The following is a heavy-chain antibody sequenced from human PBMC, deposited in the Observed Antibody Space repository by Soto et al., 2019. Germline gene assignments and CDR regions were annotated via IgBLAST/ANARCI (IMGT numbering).Heavy chain of an antibody. D-gene: IGHD2-2*02. CDR2: IIPIFNST. CDR1: GSRFSNYV. CDR3: AREGRGKKAGYNGLVSLGY. Sequence: QVQLVQSGAEVKTPGSSLKVSCKVSGSRFSNYVISWVRQAPGHGLEWLGRIIPIFNSTKYAQNFQGRVTINADKSTSKASLELSSLRSDETAVYYCAREGRGKKAGYNGLVSLGYWGQGTLVTVSS. J-gene: IGHJ4*02. V-gene: IGHV1-69*06.